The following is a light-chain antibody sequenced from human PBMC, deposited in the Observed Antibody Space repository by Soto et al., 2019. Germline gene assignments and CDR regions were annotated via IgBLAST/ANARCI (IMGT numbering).Light chain of an antibody. CDR3: RCFAGSNTYI. CDR2: ESY. V-gene: IGLV2-23*01. CDR1: SSDIGSFNL. Sequence: QSALTQPASLSGSPGQSITISCTGTSSDIGSFNLVSWYQQFPGEVPKLIIYESYKRPSGISTRFSGSRSDNTASLTISGLQAEDEADYYCRCFAGSNTYIFGGGTKLTVL. J-gene: IGLJ2*01.